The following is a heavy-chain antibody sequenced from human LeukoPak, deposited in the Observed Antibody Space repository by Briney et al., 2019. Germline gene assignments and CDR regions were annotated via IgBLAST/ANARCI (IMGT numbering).Heavy chain of an antibody. D-gene: IGHD2-21*02. CDR1: GGTFSSYA. V-gene: IGHV1-69*05. CDR3: ARGLYCGGDCYLY. J-gene: IGHJ4*02. CDR2: IIPIFGTA. Sequence: SVKVSCKASGGTFSSYAISWVRQAPGQGLELMGGIIPIFGTANYAQKFQGRGTITTDESTSTAYMELSSLRSEDTAVYYCARGLYCGGDCYLYWGQGTLVTVSS.